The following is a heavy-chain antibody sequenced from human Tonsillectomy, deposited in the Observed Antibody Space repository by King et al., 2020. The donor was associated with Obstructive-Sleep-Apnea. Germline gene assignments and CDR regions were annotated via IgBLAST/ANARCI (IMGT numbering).Heavy chain of an antibody. CDR3: ARSYYDFWSGDYHLHFDL. Sequence: VQLVESGGGLVQPGGSLRLSCAASGFTFSSYWMHWVRQAPGKGPVWVSRIGSDGSTIRYADSVKGRFTISRENAKNTLYLQMNSLRAEDTAVYYCARSYYDFWSGDYHLHFDLWGRGTLVTVSS. D-gene: IGHD3-3*01. CDR2: IGSDGSTI. V-gene: IGHV3-74*01. CDR1: GFTFSSYW. J-gene: IGHJ2*01.